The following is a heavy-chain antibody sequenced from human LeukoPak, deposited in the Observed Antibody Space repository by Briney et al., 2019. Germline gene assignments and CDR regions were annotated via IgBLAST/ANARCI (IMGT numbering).Heavy chain of an antibody. J-gene: IGHJ6*02. CDR1: GFIFSSYA. Sequence: GRSLRLSCAASGFIFSSYAMHWVRQAPGKGLEWVAVISYDGSNKYYADSVKGRFTISRDNSKNTLYLQMNSLRAEDTAVYYCARGMRMTGPNYYYYYGMDVWGQGTTVTVSS. CDR3: ARGMRMTGPNYYYYYGMDV. V-gene: IGHV3-30-3*01. D-gene: IGHD1-14*01. CDR2: ISYDGSNK.